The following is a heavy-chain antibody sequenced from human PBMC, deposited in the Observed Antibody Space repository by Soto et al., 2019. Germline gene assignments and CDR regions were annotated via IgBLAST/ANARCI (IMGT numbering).Heavy chain of an antibody. CDR1: GFIFSNYV. V-gene: IGHV3-23*01. CDR2: ISGRGDNT. CDR3: GITPLRVGPIDY. D-gene: IGHD2-15*01. J-gene: IGHJ4*02. Sequence: DVQLLDSGGGLVQPGGSLRLSCAASGFIFSNYVMSWVRQTPGKGLEWVSGISGRGDNTYYAASVKGRFTVSRDNSKNTLYLQMNMLRAEDTAVYYCGITPLRVGPIDYWGQGTLVTVSS.